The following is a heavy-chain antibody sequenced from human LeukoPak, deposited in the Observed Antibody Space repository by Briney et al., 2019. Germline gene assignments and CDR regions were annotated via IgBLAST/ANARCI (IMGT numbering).Heavy chain of an antibody. V-gene: IGHV3-30*04. CDR1: GFTFSTYA. CDR3: ARDQGMAGPGSALDP. D-gene: IGHD3-10*01. CDR2: ISHDGRHK. Sequence: GRSLRLSCAASGFTFSTYAMHWVRQAPGKGLDWVAVISHDGRHKYNADSVKGRFTISRDNSKNTLYLQMNSLRVEDTAVYYCARDQGMAGPGSALDPWGQGTLVTVSS. J-gene: IGHJ5*02.